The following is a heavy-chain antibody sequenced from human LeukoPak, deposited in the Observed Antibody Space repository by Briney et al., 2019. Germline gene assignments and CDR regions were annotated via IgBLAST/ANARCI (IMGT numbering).Heavy chain of an antibody. V-gene: IGHV4-34*03. Sequence: PSETLSLTCAVYGGSFSGYYWSWIRQPPGKGLEWIGEINHSGSTNYNPSLKSRVTISEDTSKNQFSLKTTSMTAADTAIYYCWLEKVVAAYFDSWGQGTLVTVSS. CDR2: INHSGST. D-gene: IGHD2-15*01. CDR3: WLEKVVAAYFDS. CDR1: GGSFSGYY. J-gene: IGHJ4*02.